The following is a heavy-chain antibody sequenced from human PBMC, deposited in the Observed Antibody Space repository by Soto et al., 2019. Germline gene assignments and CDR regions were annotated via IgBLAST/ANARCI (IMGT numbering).Heavy chain of an antibody. J-gene: IGHJ6*02. CDR3: TTDLAGLYGMDV. Sequence: LRLSCAASGFTFSGSTMHWVRQASGKGLEWVGRVSTKAHNFPTTYAASVKGRFTISRDDSKNVAYLEMDSLTTEDTAAYYCTTDLAGLYGMDVWGQGTTVTVSS. CDR1: GFTFSGST. D-gene: IGHD3-10*01. V-gene: IGHV3-73*01. CDR2: VSTKAHNFPT.